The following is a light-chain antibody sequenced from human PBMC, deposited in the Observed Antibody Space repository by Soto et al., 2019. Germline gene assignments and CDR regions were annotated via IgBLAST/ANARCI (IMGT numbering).Light chain of an antibody. V-gene: IGLV2-23*02. J-gene: IGLJ2*01. CDR2: EVY. CDR3: CSYGGSDTFL. Sequence: QSALTQPASVSGSPGQSITISCIGTSSDVGTYNLVSWHQHHPGKAPKLIIYEVYKRSSGVSNRFSGSKSGNTASLTLSGLQPEDEADYYCCSYGGSDTFLSGGGTKLTVL. CDR1: SSDVGTYNL.